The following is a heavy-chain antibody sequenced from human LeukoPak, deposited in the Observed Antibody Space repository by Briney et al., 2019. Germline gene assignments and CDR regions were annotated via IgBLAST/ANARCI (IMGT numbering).Heavy chain of an antibody. CDR2: IIPIFGTA. V-gene: IGHV1-69*06. D-gene: IGHD2-2*01. CDR1: GGTFSSYA. CDR3: ARENCSSTSCWFDP. Sequence: SVKVSCKTSGGTFSSYAISWVRQAPGQGLEWMGGIIPIFGTANYAQKFQGRVTITADKSTSTAYMELSSLRSEDTAVYYCARENCSSTSCWFDPWGQGTLVTVSS. J-gene: IGHJ5*02.